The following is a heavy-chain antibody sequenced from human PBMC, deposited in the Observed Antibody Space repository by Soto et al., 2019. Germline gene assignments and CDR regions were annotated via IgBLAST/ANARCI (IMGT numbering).Heavy chain of an antibody. CDR1: GGSFSGYY. D-gene: IGHD3-9*01. V-gene: IGHV4-34*01. CDR3: ARGKRLTGYYTMLGEQFDY. Sequence: KTSETLSLTCAVYGGSFSGYYWSWIRQPPGKGLEWIGEINHSGSTNYNPSLKSRVTISVDTSKNQFSLKLSSVTAADTAVYYCARGKRLTGYYTMLGEQFDYWGQGTLVTVSS. J-gene: IGHJ4*02. CDR2: INHSGST.